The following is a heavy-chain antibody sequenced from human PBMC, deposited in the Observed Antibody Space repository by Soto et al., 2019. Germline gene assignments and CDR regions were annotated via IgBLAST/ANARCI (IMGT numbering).Heavy chain of an antibody. CDR3: VRDGTKTLRAWFDP. Sequence: SSEPLSLTSTVSGASIRGFYGSWIRKIAVKGLEWIGRIYATLTSVYNPSLKSRVMMSVDTSKKQFSLKLRSVTAADTAVYYCVRDGTKTLRAWFDPWGQGTLVTVSS. CDR2: IYATLTS. J-gene: IGHJ5*02. CDR1: GASIRGFY. D-gene: IGHD1-1*01. V-gene: IGHV4-4*07.